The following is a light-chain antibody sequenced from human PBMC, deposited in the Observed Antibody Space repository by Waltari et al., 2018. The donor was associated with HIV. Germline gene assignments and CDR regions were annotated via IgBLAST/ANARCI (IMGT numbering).Light chain of an antibody. CDR3: NSRDSSDNHLV. CDR1: SLSRNY. CDR2: DKN. V-gene: IGLV3-19*01. Sequence: SSELTQDPAVSVALGQTVRITCQGDSLSRNYASWYQQKPGQSPVPVIYDKNSRPSGIPDRFSGSSSRNTASLTITGAQAEDEADYYCNSRDSSDNHLVFGGGTKLTVL. J-gene: IGLJ3*02.